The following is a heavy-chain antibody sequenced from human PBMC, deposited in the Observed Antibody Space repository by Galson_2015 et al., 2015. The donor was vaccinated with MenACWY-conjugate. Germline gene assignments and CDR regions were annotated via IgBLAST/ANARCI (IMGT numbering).Heavy chain of an antibody. V-gene: IGHV3-74*01. D-gene: IGHD1-26*01. Sequence: SLRLSCAASGFTFSTYWMHWVRQAPGKGLVWVSRINSDGRSTSYADSVKGRFTISRDNAKNTLDLQMNSLRAEDTAVYYCARLGGNYRTTSHFDYWGQGTLVTVSS. CDR3: ARLGGNYRTTSHFDY. CDR2: INSDGRST. J-gene: IGHJ4*02. CDR1: GFTFSTYW.